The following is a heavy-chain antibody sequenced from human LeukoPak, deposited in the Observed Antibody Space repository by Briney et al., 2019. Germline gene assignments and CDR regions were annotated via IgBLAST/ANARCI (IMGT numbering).Heavy chain of an antibody. CDR3: AKGGYCSSTSCSLHAFDI. Sequence: PGGSLRLSCAASGFTFSSYGMHWVRQAPGKGLEWGAVIWYDGSNKYYADSVKGRFTISRDNSKNTLYLQMNSLRAEDTAVYYCAKGGYCSSTSCSLHAFDIWGQGTMVTVSS. D-gene: IGHD2-2*01. J-gene: IGHJ3*02. V-gene: IGHV3-33*06. CDR1: GFTFSSYG. CDR2: IWYDGSNK.